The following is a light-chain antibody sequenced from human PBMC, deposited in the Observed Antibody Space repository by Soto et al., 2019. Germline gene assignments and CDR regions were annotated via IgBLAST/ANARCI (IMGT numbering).Light chain of an antibody. CDR1: RSVDTD. V-gene: IGKV3-15*01. CDR2: ATS. Sequence: EILRAQSPATLSVSPGDSATLACSSSRSVDTDLAWYQQKPGQAPRLLVFATSARATGVPDRFRGSRSGTDFTLTISSLQPEDSATYYCHQYYNRPPWTFGQGTKVDIK. J-gene: IGKJ1*01. CDR3: HQYYNRPPWT.